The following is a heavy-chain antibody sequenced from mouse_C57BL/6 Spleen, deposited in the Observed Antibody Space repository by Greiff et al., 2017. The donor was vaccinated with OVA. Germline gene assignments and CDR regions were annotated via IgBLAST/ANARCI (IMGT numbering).Heavy chain of an antibody. D-gene: IGHD2-5*01. CDR1: GFNIKDYY. J-gene: IGHJ4*01. Sequence: VQLQQSGAELVKPGASVKLSCTASGFNIKDYYMHWVKQRTEQGLEWIGRIDPEDGETKYAPKFPGTATITADTSSNTAYLQLSSLTSEDTAIYYCARHDSNYEGAMDYWGQGTSVTVSS. V-gene: IGHV14-2*01. CDR3: ARHDSNYEGAMDY. CDR2: IDPEDGET.